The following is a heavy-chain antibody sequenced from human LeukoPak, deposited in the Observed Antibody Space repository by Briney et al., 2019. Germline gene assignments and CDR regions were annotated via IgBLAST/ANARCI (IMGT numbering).Heavy chain of an antibody. V-gene: IGHV1-18*04. CDR2: ISGYTGHT. CDR3: ARPANLYYSSDAFAL. Sequence: LRASVKVSCKASGYTFTSYYMHWVRQAPGQGLEWIGWISGYTGHTEYAQKFQGRVTMATNTSTNTASLELTNLRSDDTAVYYCARPANLYYSSDAFALWGQGTMVTVSS. D-gene: IGHD2/OR15-2a*01. CDR1: GYTFTSYY. J-gene: IGHJ3*01.